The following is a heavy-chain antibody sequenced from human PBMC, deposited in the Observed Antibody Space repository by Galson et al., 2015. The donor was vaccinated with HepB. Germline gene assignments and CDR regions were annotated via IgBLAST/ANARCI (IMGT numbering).Heavy chain of an antibody. J-gene: IGHJ6*02. CDR2: ISAYNGNT. CDR3: ARDDTVTTTDYYYYGMDV. Sequence: SVKVSCKASGYTFTSYGISWVRQAPGQGPEWMGWISAYNGNTNYAQKLQGRVTMTTDTSTSTAYMELRSLRSDDTAVYYCARDDTVTTTDYYYYGMDVWGQGTTVTVSS. D-gene: IGHD4-17*01. CDR1: GYTFTSYG. V-gene: IGHV1-18*01.